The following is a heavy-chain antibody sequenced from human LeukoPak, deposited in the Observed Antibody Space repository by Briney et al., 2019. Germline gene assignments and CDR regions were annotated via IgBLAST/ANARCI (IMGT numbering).Heavy chain of an antibody. D-gene: IGHD1-26*01. J-gene: IGHJ4*02. CDR2: IYYSGST. Sequence: SETLSLTCTVSGGSISSYHWSWIRQPPGKGLEWIGYIYYSGSTNYNPSLKSRVTISVDTSKNQFSLKLSSVTAADTAVYYCARGRLARDYSDYWGQGTLVTVSS. CDR1: GGSISSYH. V-gene: IGHV4-59*01. CDR3: ARGRLARDYSDY.